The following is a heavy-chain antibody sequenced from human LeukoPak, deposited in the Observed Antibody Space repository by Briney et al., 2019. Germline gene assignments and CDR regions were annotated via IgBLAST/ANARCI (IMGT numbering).Heavy chain of an antibody. Sequence: SETLSLTCTVSGGSISSSSYSWGWIRQPPGKGLEWIGSIYYSGSTYYNPSLKSRVTISVDTSKNQFSLKLSSVTAADTAVYYCARQGYSGYDYDYWGQGTLVTVSS. CDR1: GGSISSSSYS. CDR3: ARQGYSGYDYDY. D-gene: IGHD5-12*01. CDR2: IYYSGST. V-gene: IGHV4-39*01. J-gene: IGHJ4*02.